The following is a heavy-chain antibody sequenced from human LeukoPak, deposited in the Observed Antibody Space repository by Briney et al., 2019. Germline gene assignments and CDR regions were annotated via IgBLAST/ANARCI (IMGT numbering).Heavy chain of an antibody. D-gene: IGHD3-3*01. CDR3: ASGSLWSGILED. CDR2: IKRDGGEN. J-gene: IGHJ4*02. V-gene: IGHV3-7*01. Sequence: PGGSLRLSCAASGFTFSSYRMTWVRQAPGKGLEWVSNIKRDGGENFYVGSVRGRFTISGDNTKNYRCLRMSSLRAEDTAVYYCASGSLWSGILEDWGQGTLVIVSS. CDR1: GFTFSSYR.